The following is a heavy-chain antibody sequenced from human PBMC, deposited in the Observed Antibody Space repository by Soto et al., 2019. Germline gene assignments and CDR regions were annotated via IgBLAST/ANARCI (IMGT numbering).Heavy chain of an antibody. Sequence: PGGSLRLSCAASGFTFSSYAMSWVRQAPGKGLEWVSGISGSGDNTYYADSVKGRFTISRDNSKNTLYVQMNSLRAEDTAVYYCAKGPTRQQLGQIDYWGQGTLVTVSS. D-gene: IGHD6-13*01. CDR2: ISGSGDNT. CDR1: GFTFSSYA. CDR3: AKGPTRQQLGQIDY. V-gene: IGHV3-23*01. J-gene: IGHJ4*02.